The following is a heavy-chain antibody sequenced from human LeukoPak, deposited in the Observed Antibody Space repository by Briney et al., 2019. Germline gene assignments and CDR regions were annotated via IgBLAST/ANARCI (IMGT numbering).Heavy chain of an antibody. V-gene: IGHV3-53*01. CDR3: ARDGSGSYYSHDAFDI. CDR2: IYSGGST. Sequence: GGSLRLSCAASGFTVSSNYMSWVRQAPGKGLEWVSVIYSGGSTYYADSVKGRFTISRDNSKNTLYLQMNSLRAEDTAVYYCARDGSGSYYSHDAFDIWGQGTMVTVSS. D-gene: IGHD3-10*01. J-gene: IGHJ3*02. CDR1: GFTVSSNY.